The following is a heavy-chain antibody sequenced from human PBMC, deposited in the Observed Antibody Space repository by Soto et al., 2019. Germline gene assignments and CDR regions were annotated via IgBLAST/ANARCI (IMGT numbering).Heavy chain of an antibody. CDR3: ARDHRPATGTGSRHGHDYYGLDV. CDR2: IWYDGSNK. J-gene: IGHJ6*02. CDR1: GFTFSSYG. V-gene: IGHV3-33*01. D-gene: IGHD1-1*01. Sequence: GGSLRLSCAASGFTFSSYGMHWVRQAPGKGLEWVAVIWYDGSNKYYADSVKGRFTISRDNSKNTLYLQMNSLRAEDTAVYYCARDHRPATGTGSRHGHDYYGLDVCGQGTTVTVSS.